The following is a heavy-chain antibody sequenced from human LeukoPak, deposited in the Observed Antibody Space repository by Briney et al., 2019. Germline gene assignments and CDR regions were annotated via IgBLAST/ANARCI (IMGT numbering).Heavy chain of an antibody. CDR2: IYYSGST. D-gene: IGHD2-15*01. Sequence: PSETLSLTCAVYGGSFSGYYWSWIRQPPGKGLEWIGYIYYSGSTNYNPSLKSRVTISVDTSKNQFSLKLSSVTAADTAVYYCARGPYCSGGSCYAFDIWGQGTMVTVSS. CDR1: GGSFSGYY. J-gene: IGHJ3*02. CDR3: ARGPYCSGGSCYAFDI. V-gene: IGHV4-59*08.